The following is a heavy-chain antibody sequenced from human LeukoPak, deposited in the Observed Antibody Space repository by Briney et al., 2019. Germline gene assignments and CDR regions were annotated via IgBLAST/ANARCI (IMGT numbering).Heavy chain of an antibody. V-gene: IGHV3-48*01. Sequence: GGSLRLSCAASEFTFSSYSMNWVRQAPGKGLEWVSYITNSGNSKSYADSVKGRFTISRDNSKNTLYLQMNSLRAEDTAVYYCARAQYYYDSSGPAIYYFDYWGQGTLVTVSS. CDR2: ITNSGNSK. D-gene: IGHD3-22*01. J-gene: IGHJ4*02. CDR3: ARAQYYYDSSGPAIYYFDY. CDR1: EFTFSSYS.